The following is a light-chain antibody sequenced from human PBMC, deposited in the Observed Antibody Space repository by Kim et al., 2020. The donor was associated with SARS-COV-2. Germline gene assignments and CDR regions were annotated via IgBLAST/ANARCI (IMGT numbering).Light chain of an antibody. V-gene: IGKV3-20*01. Sequence: DIVLTQSPGTLSLSPGERATLSCRASQSVSSSYLAWYQQKPGQAPRLLIYGASSRATGIPDRFSGSGSETDFTLTISRLEPEDFAVYYCQQYGSSHRTFGQGTKLEI. CDR1: QSVSSSY. CDR2: GAS. CDR3: QQYGSSHRT. J-gene: IGKJ2*01.